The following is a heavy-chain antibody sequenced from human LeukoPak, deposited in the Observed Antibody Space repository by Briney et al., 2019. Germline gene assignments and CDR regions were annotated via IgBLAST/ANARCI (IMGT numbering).Heavy chain of an antibody. V-gene: IGHV4-39*01. Sequence: SETLSLTCTVSGGSISSSNYYWGWIRQPPGKGLEWIRSIYYSGSTYYNPSLKSRVTISVDTSKNQFSLKLTSVTAADTAVYSCARHTMVRGVSYWGQGTLVTVSS. J-gene: IGHJ4*02. D-gene: IGHD3-10*01. CDR3: ARHTMVRGVSY. CDR2: IYYSGST. CDR1: GGSISSSNYY.